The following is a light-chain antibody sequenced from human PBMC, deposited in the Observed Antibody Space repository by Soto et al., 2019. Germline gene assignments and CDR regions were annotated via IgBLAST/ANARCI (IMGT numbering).Light chain of an antibody. Sequence: QSVLTQPASVSGSPGQSITISCTGTNSDIGSYNLVSWYQHHPGKAPKLMIYEVSKRPSGVSNRFSGSKSGNTASPTISGLQGEDEADYYCCSYAGAMTYVFGSGTKV. CDR3: CSYAGAMTYV. J-gene: IGLJ1*01. V-gene: IGLV2-23*02. CDR1: NSDIGSYNL. CDR2: EVS.